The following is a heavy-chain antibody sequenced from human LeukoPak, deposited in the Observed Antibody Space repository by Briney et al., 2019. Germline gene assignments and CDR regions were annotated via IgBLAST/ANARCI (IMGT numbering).Heavy chain of an antibody. CDR1: GFTFSTYW. V-gene: IGHV3-7*01. J-gene: IGHJ4*02. D-gene: IGHD6-19*01. CDR2: IKQDGSEK. Sequence: GGSLRLSCAAPGFTFSTYWMSWVRQAPGKGLEWVANIKQDGSEKDYVDSVKGRFTISRDNAKNSLYLQMNSLRAEDTGVYYCAGSGWQVYLDYWGQGALVTVSS. CDR3: AGSGWQVYLDY.